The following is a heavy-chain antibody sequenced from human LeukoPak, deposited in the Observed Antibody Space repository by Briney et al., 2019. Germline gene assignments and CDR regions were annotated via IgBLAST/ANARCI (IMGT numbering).Heavy chain of an antibody. CDR2: ISYDGSNK. D-gene: IGHD6-19*01. V-gene: IGHV3-30*18. J-gene: IGHJ4*02. CDR3: AKVGSSGWTTYYFDY. CDR1: GFTFSSYG. Sequence: GGSLRLSCAASGFTFSSYGMHWVRQAPGKGLEWVAVISYDGSNKYYADSVKGRFTISRDNSKNTLYLQMNSLRAEDTAVYYCAKVGSSGWTTYYFDYWGQGTLVTVSS.